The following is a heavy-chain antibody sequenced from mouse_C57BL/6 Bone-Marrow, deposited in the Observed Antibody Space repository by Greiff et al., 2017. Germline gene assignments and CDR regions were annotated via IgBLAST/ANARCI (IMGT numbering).Heavy chain of an antibody. CDR1: GYTFTSYT. CDR2: INPSSGYT. CDR3: ARYGNYSWFAY. J-gene: IGHJ3*01. Sequence: QVHVKQSGAELARPGASVKMSCKASGYTFTSYTMHWVKQRPGQGLEWIGYINPSSGYTKYNQKFKDKATLTADKSSSTAYMQLSSLTSEDSAVYYCARYGNYSWFAYWGQGTLVTVSA. D-gene: IGHD2-1*01. V-gene: IGHV1-4*01.